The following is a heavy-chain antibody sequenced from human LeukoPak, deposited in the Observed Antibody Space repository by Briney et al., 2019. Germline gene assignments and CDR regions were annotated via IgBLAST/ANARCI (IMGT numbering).Heavy chain of an antibody. D-gene: IGHD3-10*01. Sequence: GGSLRLSCTGSGFSSDAYAMSWVRQAPGKGLEWVSGISGGGGSTYCADSAKGRFTISRDNSKNTLYLQMNSLRAEDTAVYYCAKVRGSERPKYYFEYWGQGTLVTVSS. CDR2: ISGGGGST. J-gene: IGHJ4*02. CDR3: AKVRGSERPKYYFEY. CDR1: GFSSDAYA. V-gene: IGHV3-23*01.